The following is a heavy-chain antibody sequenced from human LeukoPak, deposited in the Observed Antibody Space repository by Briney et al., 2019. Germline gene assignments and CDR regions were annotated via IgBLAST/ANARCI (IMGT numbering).Heavy chain of an antibody. V-gene: IGHV3-23*01. D-gene: IGHD3-9*01. CDR2: ISGSGGTT. J-gene: IGHJ4*02. Sequence: PGGSLRLSCGGSGFTFSSYGMSWVRQAPGRGLEWVSSISGSGGTTHYADSVKGRFTISRDNSKSTLYVQMNSLRAEDTAVYYCVKAYYDILTGYFDYWGQGTLVTVSS. CDR1: GFTFSSYG. CDR3: VKAYYDILTGYFDY.